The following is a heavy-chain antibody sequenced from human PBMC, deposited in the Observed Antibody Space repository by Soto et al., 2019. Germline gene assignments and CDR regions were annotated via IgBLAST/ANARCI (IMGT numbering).Heavy chain of an antibody. CDR2: IYYSGST. Sequence: PSETLSLTCTVSGGSIGSYYGSWIRQPPGKGLEWIGYIYYSGSTNYNPSLKSRVTISVDTSKNQFSLKLSSVTAADTAVYYCARVLDWNYSFDYWGQGTLVTVSS. CDR1: GGSIGSYY. J-gene: IGHJ4*02. D-gene: IGHD1-7*01. V-gene: IGHV4-59*08. CDR3: ARVLDWNYSFDY.